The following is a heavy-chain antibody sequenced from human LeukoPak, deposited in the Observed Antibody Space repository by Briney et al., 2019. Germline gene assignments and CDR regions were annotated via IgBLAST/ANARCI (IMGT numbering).Heavy chain of an antibody. D-gene: IGHD1-26*01. CDR1: GFTFSDYY. Sequence: GGSLRLSCAASGFTFSDYYMSWIRQAPGKGLEWVSFIYSDNTHYSDSVKGRFTISRDNSKNTLYLQMNSLRAEDTAVYYCARDQNVGATDHWGQGTLVTVSS. V-gene: IGHV3-66*01. J-gene: IGHJ4*02. CDR2: IYSDNT. CDR3: ARDQNVGATDH.